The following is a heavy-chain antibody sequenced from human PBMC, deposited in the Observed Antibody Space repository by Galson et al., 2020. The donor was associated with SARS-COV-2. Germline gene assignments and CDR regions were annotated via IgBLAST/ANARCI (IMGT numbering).Heavy chain of an antibody. CDR1: GYTFTGYY. J-gene: IGHJ2*01. Sequence: ASVKVSCKASGYTFTGYYMHWVRQAPGQGLEWMGWINPNSGGTNYAQKFQGRVTMTRDTSISTAYMELSRLRSDDTAVYYCARAGRLSWGLSRYWYFDLWGRGTLVTVSS. CDR3: ARAGRLSWGLSRYWYFDL. D-gene: IGHD7-27*01. V-gene: IGHV1-2*02. CDR2: INPNSGGT.